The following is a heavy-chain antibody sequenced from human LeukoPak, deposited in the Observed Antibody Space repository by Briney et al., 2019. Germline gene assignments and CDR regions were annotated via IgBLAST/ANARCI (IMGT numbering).Heavy chain of an antibody. V-gene: IGHV3-48*02. CDR2: ISSGSSTI. Sequence: GGSLRLSCAAFGFTFSTYSMNWVRQAPGKGLEWVSYISSGSSTIHYADSVKGRFTISRDNAKNSLYLQMSSLRDEDTAVYYCARDYGYSSSFDYWGQGTLVTVSS. D-gene: IGHD6-13*01. CDR3: ARDYGYSSSFDY. J-gene: IGHJ4*02. CDR1: GFTFSTYS.